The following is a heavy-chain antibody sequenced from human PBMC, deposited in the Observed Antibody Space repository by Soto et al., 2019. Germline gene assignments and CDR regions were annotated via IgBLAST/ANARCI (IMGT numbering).Heavy chain of an antibody. Sequence: PGESLKISCKGSGYSFTSYWIGWVRQMPGKGLEWMGIIYPGDSDTRYSPSFQGQVTISADKSISTAYLQWSSLKASDTAMYYCARRTDSSGRYEFGAFDIWGQGTMVTVSS. D-gene: IGHD6-19*01. CDR1: GYSFTSYW. CDR2: IYPGDSDT. J-gene: IGHJ3*02. V-gene: IGHV5-51*01. CDR3: ARRTDSSGRYEFGAFDI.